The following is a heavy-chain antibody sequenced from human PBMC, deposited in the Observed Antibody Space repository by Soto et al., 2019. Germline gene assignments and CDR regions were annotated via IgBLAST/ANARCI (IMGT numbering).Heavy chain of an antibody. CDR1: GGSISSYY. V-gene: IGHV4-59*01. CDR2: IYYSGST. CDR3: ARGSGYGSGSYDY. J-gene: IGHJ4*02. Sequence: QVQLQESGPGLVKPSETLSLTCTVSGGSISSYYWSWIRQPPGKGLEWIGYIYYSGSTNYNPSLTSRVTISVDTSKNQFSLKLSSVTAADTAVYYCARGSGYGSGSYDYWGQGTLVTVSS. D-gene: IGHD3-10*01.